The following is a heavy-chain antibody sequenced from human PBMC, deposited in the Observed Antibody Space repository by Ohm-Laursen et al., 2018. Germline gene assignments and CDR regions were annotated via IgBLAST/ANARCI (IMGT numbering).Heavy chain of an antibody. Sequence: SSVKVSCKASGYTFTVNYIHWVRQAPGQGLEWMGAINPSGGSTSPAQKFQDRVTMTKDTSTSTVYMELSSLTSEDTAVYFCARGRRGVSDYWGQGTLVTVSS. CDR2: INPSGGST. V-gene: IGHV1-46*01. CDR3: ARGRRGVSDY. J-gene: IGHJ4*02. CDR1: GYTFTVNY. D-gene: IGHD3-10*01.